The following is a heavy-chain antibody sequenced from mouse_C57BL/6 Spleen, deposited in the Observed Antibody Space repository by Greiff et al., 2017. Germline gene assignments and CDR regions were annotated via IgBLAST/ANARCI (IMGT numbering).Heavy chain of an antibody. D-gene: IGHD2-14*01. CDR3: ARRYYYYAMDY. CDR2: IDPSDSYT. V-gene: IGHV1-69*01. Sequence: QVQLQQPGAELVMPGASVKLSCKASGYTFTSYWMHWVKQRPGQGLEWIGEIDPSDSYTNYNQKFTGKSTLTVDKSSSPAYMQLSSLTSEDSAVYYCARRYYYYAMDYWGQGTSVTVSS. CDR1: GYTFTSYW. J-gene: IGHJ4*01.